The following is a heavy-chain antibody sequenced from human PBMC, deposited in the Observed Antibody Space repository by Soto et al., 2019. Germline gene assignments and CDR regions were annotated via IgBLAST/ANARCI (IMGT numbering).Heavy chain of an antibody. CDR3: ARVYRDNDILAGYYSEPD. CDR2: MNPNSGNT. V-gene: IGHV1-8*01. Sequence: GASVKVSCKASGYTFTSYDINWVRQATGQGLEWMGWMNPNSGNTGYAQKFQGRVTMTRNTSISTAYMELSSLRSEDTAVYYCARVYRDNDILAGYYSEPDWGQGTLVTVSS. CDR1: GYTFTSYD. D-gene: IGHD3-9*01. J-gene: IGHJ4*02.